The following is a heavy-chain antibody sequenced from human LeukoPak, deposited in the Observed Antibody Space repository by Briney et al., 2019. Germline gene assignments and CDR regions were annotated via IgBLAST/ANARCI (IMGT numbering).Heavy chain of an antibody. CDR3: ATALLLYRFGSPDN. J-gene: IGHJ4*02. CDR2: ISYDESHQ. V-gene: IGHV3-30*03. Sequence: GGSLRLSCAASGFTLSNYGMHWVRQAPGKGLEWVALISYDESHQYYADSVKGRFTISRDNSKNTLYLQMNSLRAEDTAFYYCATALLLYRFGSPDNWGQGTLVTVSS. CDR1: GFTLSNYG. D-gene: IGHD5-18*01.